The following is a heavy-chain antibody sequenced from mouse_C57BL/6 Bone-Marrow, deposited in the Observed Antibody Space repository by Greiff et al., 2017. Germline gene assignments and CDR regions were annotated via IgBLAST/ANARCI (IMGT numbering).Heavy chain of an antibody. V-gene: IGHV1-54*01. D-gene: IGHD1-1*01. J-gene: IGHJ2*01. CDR1: GYAFTNYL. CDR2: INPGSGGT. Sequence: QVQLQQSGAELVRPGTSVKVSCKASGYAFTNYLIEWVKQRPGQGLEWIGVINPGSGGTNYNEKFKGKATLTADKSSSTAYMQLSSLTSEDSAVYCCARKVLPYYFDYWGQGTTLTVSS. CDR3: ARKVLPYYFDY.